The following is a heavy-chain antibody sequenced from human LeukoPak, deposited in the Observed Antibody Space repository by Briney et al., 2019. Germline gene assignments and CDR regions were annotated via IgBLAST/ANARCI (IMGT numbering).Heavy chain of an antibody. CDR2: TYYRSKWYN. J-gene: IGHJ4*02. Sequence: SQTLSLTCAISGDSVSSNSAAWNWIRQSPSRGLEWLGRTYYRSKWYNDYAVSVKSRITINPDTSKNQFSLQLNSVTPEDTAVYYCARTAGARWVPAATFDYWGQGTLVTVSS. D-gene: IGHD2-2*01. V-gene: IGHV6-1*01. CDR3: ARTAGARWVPAATFDY. CDR1: GDSVSSNSAA.